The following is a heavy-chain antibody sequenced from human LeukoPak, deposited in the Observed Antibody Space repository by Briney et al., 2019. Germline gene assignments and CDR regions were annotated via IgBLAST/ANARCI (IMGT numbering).Heavy chain of an antibody. CDR2: IIPIFGTA. Sequence: SVKVSCKAPGGTFSSYAISWVRQAPGQGLEWMGGIIPIFGTANYAQKFQGRVTITADESTSTAYMELSSLRSEDTAVYYCARGGVGATLTFDYWGQGTLVTVSS. V-gene: IGHV1-69*13. CDR3: ARGGVGATLTFDY. D-gene: IGHD1-26*01. J-gene: IGHJ4*02. CDR1: GGTFSSYA.